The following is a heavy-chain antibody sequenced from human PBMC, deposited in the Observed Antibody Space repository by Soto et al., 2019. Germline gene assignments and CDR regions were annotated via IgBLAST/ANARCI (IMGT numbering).Heavy chain of an antibody. V-gene: IGHV6-1*01. J-gene: IGHJ6*02. CDR2: TYYRSRWRN. D-gene: IGHD2-2*03. CDR1: GDSVFSNSAA. CDR3: ARQTWINGKYYGMDV. Sequence: SQTLSLTCAISGDSVFSNSAAWNWIRQSSSRGLEWLGRTYYRSRWRNDYADSVKSRITTNPDTSKNQVTLQLNSVTPEDTAVYYCARQTWINGKYYGMDVWGQGTTVTVSS.